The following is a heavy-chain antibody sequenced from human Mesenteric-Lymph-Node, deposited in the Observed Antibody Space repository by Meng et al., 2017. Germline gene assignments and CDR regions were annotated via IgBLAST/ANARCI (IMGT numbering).Heavy chain of an antibody. V-gene: IGHV4-39*07. CDR3: AREIGARSGYIY. CDR2: FYYGRST. Sequence: GSLRLSCTVSGGSITSSTYYWGWLRQPPGKGLEWIGSFYYGRSTFINPSLRSRVTISLDTSKSQFSLRLTSVTAADTAIYYCAREIGARSGYIYWSLGTLVTVSS. CDR1: GGSITSSTYY. J-gene: IGHJ4*02. D-gene: IGHD3-10*01.